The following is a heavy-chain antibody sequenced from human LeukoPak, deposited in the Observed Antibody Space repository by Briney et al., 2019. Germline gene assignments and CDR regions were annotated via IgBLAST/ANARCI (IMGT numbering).Heavy chain of an antibody. V-gene: IGHV1-8*01. CDR2: MNPNSGNT. CDR1: GYTFTSYD. CDR3: ARGHVNSGWYNRDY. J-gene: IGHJ4*02. D-gene: IGHD6-19*01. Sequence: ASVKVSCKASGYTFTSYDINWVRQATGQGLEWMGWMNPNSGNTGYAQKFQGSVTMTRNTSISTAYMELSSLRSEDTAVYYCARGHVNSGWYNRDYWGQGTLVTVSS.